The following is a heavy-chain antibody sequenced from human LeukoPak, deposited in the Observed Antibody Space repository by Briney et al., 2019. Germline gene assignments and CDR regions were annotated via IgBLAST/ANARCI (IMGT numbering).Heavy chain of an antibody. V-gene: IGHV3-30-3*01. CDR1: GFTFSSYA. J-gene: IGHJ4*02. CDR2: ISYDGSNK. CDR3: ARGRLAAGTLALDY. D-gene: IGHD6-13*01. Sequence: GGSLRLSWAASGFTFSSYAMHWVRQAPGKGLEWVAVISYDGSNKYYADSVKGRSTISRDNSKNTLYLQMNSLRAEDTAVYYCARGRLAAGTLALDYWAREPWSPSPQ.